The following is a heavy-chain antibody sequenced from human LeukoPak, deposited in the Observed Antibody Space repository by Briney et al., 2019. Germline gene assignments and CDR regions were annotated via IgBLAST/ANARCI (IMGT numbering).Heavy chain of an antibody. D-gene: IGHD2-21*01. CDR2: MYYSGST. J-gene: IGHJ4*02. CDR3: ARSGFVVVPYYFDY. Sequence: SENLSLTCTVSGGSISSYYWSWIRQPPGKGLGWIGYMYYSGSTDYNPSLKSRVTISVDTSKNQFSLKLTSVTAADTAVYYCARSGFVVVPYYFDYWGQGTLVTVSS. CDR1: GGSISSYY. V-gene: IGHV4-59*01.